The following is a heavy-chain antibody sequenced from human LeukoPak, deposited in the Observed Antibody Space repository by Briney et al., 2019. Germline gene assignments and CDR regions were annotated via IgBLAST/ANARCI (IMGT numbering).Heavy chain of an antibody. J-gene: IGHJ5*02. CDR3: ARDEYVGIVAINGGLNWFDP. D-gene: IGHD5-12*01. V-gene: IGHV4-4*07. CDR2: IYTSGST. CDR1: GGSISSYY. Sequence: SETLSLTCTVSGGSISSYYWSWIRQPAGKGLEWIGRIYTSGSTNYNPSLKSRVTMSVDTSKNQFSLKLSSVTAADTAVYYCARDEYVGIVAINGGLNWFDPWGQGTLVTVSS.